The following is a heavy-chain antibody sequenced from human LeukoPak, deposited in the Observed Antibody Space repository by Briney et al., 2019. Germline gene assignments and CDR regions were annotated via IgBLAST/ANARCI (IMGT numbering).Heavy chain of an antibody. Sequence: SETLSLTCTVSGGSISSSSYYWGWIRQPPGKGLEWIGSIYYSGSTYYNPSLKSRVTISVDTSKNQFSLKLSSVTAADTAVYYCARDFSRTVRGVIITAGMDVWGKGTTVTVSS. D-gene: IGHD3-10*01. J-gene: IGHJ6*03. CDR1: GGSISSSSYY. CDR2: IYYSGST. V-gene: IGHV4-39*07. CDR3: ARDFSRTVRGVIITAGMDV.